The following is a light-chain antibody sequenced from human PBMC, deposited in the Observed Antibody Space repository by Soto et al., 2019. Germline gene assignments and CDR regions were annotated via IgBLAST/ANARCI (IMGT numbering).Light chain of an antibody. Sequence: DIQMTQSPSTLSASVGDRFTIXXRASQSLTSWLAWYQQKPGKAPQXLIYDASSLESGVPSRFSGSEAGTEFTLTITSLQPDDSATYYCQEYTDNSGTFGQGTKVDIK. J-gene: IGKJ1*01. CDR2: DAS. V-gene: IGKV1-5*01. CDR3: QEYTDNSGT. CDR1: QSLTSW.